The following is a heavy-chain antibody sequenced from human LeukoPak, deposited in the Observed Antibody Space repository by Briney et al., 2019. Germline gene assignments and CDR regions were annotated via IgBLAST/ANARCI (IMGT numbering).Heavy chain of an antibody. Sequence: SETLSLTCTVSGGSISSGSYYWSWIRQPAGKGLEWIGRIYTSGSTNYNPSLKSRVTISVDTSKNQFSLKLSSVTAADTAVYYCASTFLAYCGGDCYPEPWYFDLWGRGTLVTVSS. CDR3: ASTFLAYCGGDCYPEPWYFDL. CDR2: IYTSGST. J-gene: IGHJ2*01. V-gene: IGHV4-61*02. CDR1: GGSISSGSYY. D-gene: IGHD2-21*02.